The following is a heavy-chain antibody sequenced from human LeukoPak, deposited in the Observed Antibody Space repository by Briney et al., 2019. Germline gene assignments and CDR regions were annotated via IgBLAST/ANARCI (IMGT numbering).Heavy chain of an antibody. CDR3: ARIGYSSSSLDL. CDR1: GFTFSSYS. Sequence: GGSLRLSCAASGFTFSSYSMNWVRQAPGKGLEWVANINKDGSVQYYVDSVKGRFTISRDNAKNSVYLQMNSLRAEDTATYNCARIGYSSSSLDLWGRGTLVTVSS. D-gene: IGHD6-6*01. V-gene: IGHV3-7*03. CDR2: INKDGSVQ. J-gene: IGHJ4*02.